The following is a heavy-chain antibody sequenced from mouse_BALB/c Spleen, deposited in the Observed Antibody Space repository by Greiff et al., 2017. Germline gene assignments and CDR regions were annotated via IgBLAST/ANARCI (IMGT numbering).Heavy chain of an antibody. CDR1: GFTFSDYY. CDR2: ISDGGSYT. Sequence: EVKLVESGGGLVKPGGSLKLSCAASGFTFSDYYMYWVRQTPEKRLEWVATISDGGSYTYYPDSVKGRFTISRDNAKNNLYLQMSSLKSEDTAMYYCARDSRYDEEGWFAYWGQGTLVTVSA. J-gene: IGHJ3*01. D-gene: IGHD2-14*01. V-gene: IGHV5-4*02. CDR3: ARDSRYDEEGWFAY.